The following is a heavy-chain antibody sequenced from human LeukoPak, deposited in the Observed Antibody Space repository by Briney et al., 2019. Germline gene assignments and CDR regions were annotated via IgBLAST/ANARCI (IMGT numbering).Heavy chain of an antibody. CDR3: ARWARELLYFDY. CDR1: GFTFSSYW. Sequence: GGSLRLSCAASGFTFSSYWMHWVRQAPGKGLVWVSRINSDGSSTSYADSVKGRFTISRDNSKNTLYLQMNSLRAEDTAVYYCARWARELLYFDYWGQGTLVTVSS. CDR2: INSDGSST. V-gene: IGHV3-74*01. D-gene: IGHD1-26*01. J-gene: IGHJ4*02.